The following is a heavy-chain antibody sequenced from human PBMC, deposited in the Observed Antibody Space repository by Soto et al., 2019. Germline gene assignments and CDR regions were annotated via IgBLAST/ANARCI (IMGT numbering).Heavy chain of an antibody. CDR1: GGSISNYY. CDR2: IYTSGYT. J-gene: IGHJ4*02. V-gene: IGHV4-4*07. Sequence: PSETLSLTCTVSGGSISNYYWSWIRQPAGKGLEWIGRIYTSGYTDYNPSLKSRVTISLDTSKNQFSLKVTSMTAADTAVYYCARERREEIHDGYDIDYWGQGILVTVSS. D-gene: IGHD5-12*01. CDR3: ARERREEIHDGYDIDY.